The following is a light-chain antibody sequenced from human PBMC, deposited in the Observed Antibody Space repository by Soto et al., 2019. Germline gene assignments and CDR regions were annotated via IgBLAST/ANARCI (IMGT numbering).Light chain of an antibody. J-gene: IGLJ2*01. CDR1: SSDVGRYNY. Sequence: QSALTQPRSVSGSPGQSVAISCAGTSSDVGRYNYVSWYQQYPGKAPKLIIYDVTKRPSGIPDRFSGSKSCNTASLTISGLQAEDEADYYCCSFAGLFGGGTKLTVL. V-gene: IGLV2-11*01. CDR2: DVT. CDR3: CSFAGL.